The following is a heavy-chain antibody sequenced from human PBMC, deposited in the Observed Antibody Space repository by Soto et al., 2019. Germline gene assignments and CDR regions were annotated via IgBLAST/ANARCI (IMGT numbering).Heavy chain of an antibody. J-gene: IGHJ4*02. V-gene: IGHV3-33*01. CDR3: ARDYGDYVRHIDY. CDR1: GFTFSSYG. CDR2: IWYDGSNK. D-gene: IGHD4-17*01. Sequence: GGSLRLSCAASGFTFSSYGMHWVRQAPGQGLEWVAVIWYDGSNKYYADSVKGRFTISRDNTKNTLYLQMNSLRAEDTAVYYCARDYGDYVRHIDYWGQGTLVTVSS.